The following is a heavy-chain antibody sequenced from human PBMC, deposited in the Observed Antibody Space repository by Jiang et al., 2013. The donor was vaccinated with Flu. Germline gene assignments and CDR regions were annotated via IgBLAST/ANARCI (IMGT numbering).Heavy chain of an antibody. CDR3: ASPPPGYSSGWYSYY. CDR2: IYPGDSDT. D-gene: IGHD6-19*01. J-gene: IGHJ4*02. Sequence: QMPGKGLEWMGIIYPGDSDTRYSPSFQGQVTISADKSISTAYLQWSSLKASDTAMYYCASPPPGYSSGWYSYYWGQGTLVTVSS. V-gene: IGHV5-51*01.